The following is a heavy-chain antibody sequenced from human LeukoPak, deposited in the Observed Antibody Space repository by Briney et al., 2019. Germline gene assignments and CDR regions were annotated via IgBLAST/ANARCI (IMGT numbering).Heavy chain of an antibody. D-gene: IGHD3-22*01. CDR1: GFTFSDYC. Sequence: GGSLRLSCAASGFTFSDYCMSWIRQAPGKGLEWVSYISSSGSTIYYADSVKGRFTISRDNAKNSLYLQMNSLRAEDTAVYYCARDPYYYDSSGYGYWGQGTLVTVSS. V-gene: IGHV3-11*01. CDR3: ARDPYYYDSSGYGY. CDR2: ISSSGSTI. J-gene: IGHJ4*02.